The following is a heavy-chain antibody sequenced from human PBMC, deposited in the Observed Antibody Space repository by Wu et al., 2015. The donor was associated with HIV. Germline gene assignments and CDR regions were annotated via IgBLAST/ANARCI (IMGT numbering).Heavy chain of an antibody. J-gene: IGHJ4*02. V-gene: IGHV1-18*01. CDR3: ARGAGTPDY. D-gene: IGHD6-13*01. Sequence: QVQLVQSGAEVKKPGASVKVSCKASGYTFTRYHISWVRQAPGQGLEWMGWISADNGDTNSAQKFQGRVTMTTDTSTSTVYMELRRLTSDDTAVYYCARGAGTPDYWGQGTLVTVSS. CDR1: GYTFTRYH. CDR2: ISADNGDT.